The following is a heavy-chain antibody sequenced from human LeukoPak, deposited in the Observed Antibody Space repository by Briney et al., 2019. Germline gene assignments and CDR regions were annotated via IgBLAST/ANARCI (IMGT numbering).Heavy chain of an antibody. Sequence: PGRSLRLSCAASGFTFSSYGMHWVRQAPGKGLEWVAVISYDGSNKYYADSVKGRFTISRDNSKNTLYLQMNSLRAEDTAVYYCAKDWGQQLLVYWFDPWGQGTLVTVSS. J-gene: IGHJ5*02. CDR1: GFTFSSYG. CDR3: AKDWGQQLLVYWFDP. D-gene: IGHD6-13*01. CDR2: ISYDGSNK. V-gene: IGHV3-30*18.